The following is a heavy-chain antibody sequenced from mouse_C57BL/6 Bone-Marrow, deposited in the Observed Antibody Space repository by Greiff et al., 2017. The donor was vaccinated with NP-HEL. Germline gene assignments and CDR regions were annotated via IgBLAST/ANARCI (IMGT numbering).Heavy chain of an antibody. CDR2: IYPRDGST. D-gene: IGHD2-4*01. CDR3: APFHYDYDWFAY. CDR1: GYTFTDHT. Sequence: VQRVESDAELVKPGASVKISCKVSGYTFTDHTIHWMKQRPEQGLEWIGYIYPRDGSTKYNEKFKGKATLTADKSSSTAYMQLNSLTSEDSAVYFCAPFHYDYDWFAYWGQGTLVTVSA. V-gene: IGHV1-78*01. J-gene: IGHJ3*01.